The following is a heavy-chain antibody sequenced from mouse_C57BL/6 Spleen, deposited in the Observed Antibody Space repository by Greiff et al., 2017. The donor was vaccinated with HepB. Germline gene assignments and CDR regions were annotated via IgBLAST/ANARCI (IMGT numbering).Heavy chain of an antibody. Sequence: EVQLQQSGPGLVKPSQSLSLTCSVTGYSITSGYYWNWIRQFPGNKLEWMGYISYDGSNNYNPSLKNRTSITRDTSKNQFFLKLNSVTTEDTATYYCARAYGYSVAYWGQGTLVTVSA. V-gene: IGHV3-6*01. CDR2: ISYDGSN. D-gene: IGHD2-2*01. CDR1: GYSITSGYY. J-gene: IGHJ3*01. CDR3: ARAYGYSVAY.